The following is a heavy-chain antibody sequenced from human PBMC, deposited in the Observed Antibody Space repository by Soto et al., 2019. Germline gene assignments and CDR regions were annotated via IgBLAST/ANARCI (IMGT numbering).Heavy chain of an antibody. CDR2: ITAFNGNT. D-gene: IGHD3-3*01. CDR3: ARISQSDFWSGYYYFFDY. Sequence: GASVKVSCKASVYTFTDYGISWVRQAPGQGLQWMGWITAFNGNTKYAQQFQGRVTMTTDTSTSTAYMELRSLESDDTAGYYCARISQSDFWSGYYYFFDYWGQGTLVTVSS. J-gene: IGHJ4*02. CDR1: VYTFTDYG. V-gene: IGHV1-18*01.